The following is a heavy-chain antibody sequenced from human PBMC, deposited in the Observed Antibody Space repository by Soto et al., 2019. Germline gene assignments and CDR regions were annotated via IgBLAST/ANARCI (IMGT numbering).Heavy chain of an antibody. V-gene: IGHV1-18*01. J-gene: IGHJ4*02. D-gene: IGHD3-10*01. CDR1: GYTFTSYG. CDR2: ISAYNGNT. Sequence: ASVKVSFTASGYTFTSYGISWVRQAPGQGLEWMGWISAYNGNTNYAQKLQGRVTMTTDTSTSTAYMELRSLRSDDTAVYYCARGTMVRGVTDYWGQGTLVTVSS. CDR3: ARGTMVRGVTDY.